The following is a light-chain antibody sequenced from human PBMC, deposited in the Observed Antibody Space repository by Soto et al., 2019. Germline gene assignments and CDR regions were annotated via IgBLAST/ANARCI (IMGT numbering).Light chain of an antibody. J-gene: IGKJ5*01. CDR1: QSVSRY. CDR2: GAS. Sequence: EIVMTQSPATLSVSPGERVTLSCRASQSVSRYIAWYQHKPGLPPRLLIYGASARATGIPARFSGSGSGTDFTLTISSLQSEVSAVYFCQQCSDWPLFAFGQGTQLVVK. CDR3: QQCSDWPLFA. V-gene: IGKV3-15*01.